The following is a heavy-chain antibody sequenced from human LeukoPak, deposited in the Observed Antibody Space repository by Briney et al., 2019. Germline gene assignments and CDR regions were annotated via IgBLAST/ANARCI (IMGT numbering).Heavy chain of an antibody. J-gene: IGHJ4*02. V-gene: IGHV3-48*03. CDR1: GFTFSSYE. D-gene: IGHD6-19*01. Sequence: TGGSLRLSCAASGFTFSSYEMNWVRQAPGKGLEWVSYISSSGSTIYYADSVKGRFTISRDNAKKSMYLQMNSLRAEDTALYYCAGYSSGWYSLFYWGQGTPVTVS. CDR3: AGYSSGWYSLFY. CDR2: ISSSGSTI.